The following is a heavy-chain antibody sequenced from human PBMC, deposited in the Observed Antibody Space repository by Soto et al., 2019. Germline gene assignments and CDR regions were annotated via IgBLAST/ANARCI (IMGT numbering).Heavy chain of an antibody. Sequence: QVQLVESGGGVVQPGRSLRLSCAASGFTFSSYAMHWVRQAPGKGLEWVSVISYDGSNKYYADSVKGRFTISRDNSKNTLHLQMNSLRAEDTAVYYCARAADYGNWFDPWGQGTLVTVSS. CDR1: GFTFSSYA. CDR2: ISYDGSNK. D-gene: IGHD4-17*01. CDR3: ARAADYGNWFDP. J-gene: IGHJ5*02. V-gene: IGHV3-30-3*01.